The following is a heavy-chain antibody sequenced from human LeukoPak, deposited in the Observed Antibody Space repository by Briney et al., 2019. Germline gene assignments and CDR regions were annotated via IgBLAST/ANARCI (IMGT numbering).Heavy chain of an antibody. CDR2: ISGSGGST. D-gene: IGHD3-16*02. CDR1: GFTFSDYY. V-gene: IGHV3-23*01. J-gene: IGHJ4*02. CDR3: AKLYVWGSYRPYYFDY. Sequence: GGSLRLSCAASGFTFSDYYMSWIRQAPGKGLEWVSAISGSGGSTYYADSVKGRFTISRDNSKNTLYLQMNSLRAEDTAVYYCAKLYVWGSYRPYYFDYWGQGTLVTVSS.